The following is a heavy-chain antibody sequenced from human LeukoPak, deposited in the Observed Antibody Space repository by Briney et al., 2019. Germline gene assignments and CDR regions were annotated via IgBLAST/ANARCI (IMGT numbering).Heavy chain of an antibody. J-gene: IGHJ6*03. V-gene: IGHV3-23*01. CDR3: ARVYGSSNYYYDRYYYYMDV. CDR2: VSGGGAST. D-gene: IGHD3-22*01. CDR1: GFYFESYA. Sequence: GGSLRLSCAPSGFYFESYAMSWVRQAPGKGLEWVSGVSGGGASTYYADSVKGRFTISRDSSKNTLYLQLNSLRVEDTAVYYCARVYGSSNYYYDRYYYYMDVWGRGTTVTVSS.